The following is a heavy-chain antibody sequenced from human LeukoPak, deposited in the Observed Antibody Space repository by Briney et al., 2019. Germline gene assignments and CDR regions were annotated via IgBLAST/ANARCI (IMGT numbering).Heavy chain of an antibody. V-gene: IGHV1-18*01. D-gene: IGHD1-26*01. CDR3: ARWDSGSYYLAFDI. J-gene: IGHJ3*02. CDR2: ISAYNGNT. Sequence: GASVKVSCKASGYTFTSYGISWVRQAPGQGLEWMGWISAYNGNTNYAQKLQGRVTMTTDTSTSTAYMELRSLRSDDTAVYYCARWDSGSYYLAFDIWGQGTMVTVSS. CDR1: GYTFTSYG.